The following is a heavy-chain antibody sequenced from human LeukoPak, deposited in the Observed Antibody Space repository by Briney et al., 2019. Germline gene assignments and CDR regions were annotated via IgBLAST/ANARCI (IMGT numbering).Heavy chain of an antibody. CDR1: GGSVSSGSYY. J-gene: IGHJ4*02. V-gene: IGHV4-61*01. Sequence: SETLSLTCTVSGGSVSSGSYYWSWIRQPPGKGLEWIGYIYYSGSTNYNPSLKSRVTISVDTSKNQSSLKLSSVTAADTAVYYCARARSTSCYFCFDYWGQGTLVTVSS. D-gene: IGHD2-2*01. CDR3: ARARSTSCYFCFDY. CDR2: IYYSGST.